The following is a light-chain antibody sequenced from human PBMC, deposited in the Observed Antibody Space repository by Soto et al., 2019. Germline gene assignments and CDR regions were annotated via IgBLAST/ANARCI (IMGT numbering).Light chain of an antibody. CDR2: GNS. V-gene: IGLV1-40*01. CDR1: SSNIGADYD. Sequence: QSVLTQPPSASRAPGQRVTISCTGSSSNIGADYDVHWYQQLPGTAPKLLIYGNSNRPSGVPDRFSGSKSGTSASLAITGLQAEDEADYYCQSYDSSLSAVVFGGGTKLTLL. CDR3: QSYDSSLSAVV. J-gene: IGLJ3*02.